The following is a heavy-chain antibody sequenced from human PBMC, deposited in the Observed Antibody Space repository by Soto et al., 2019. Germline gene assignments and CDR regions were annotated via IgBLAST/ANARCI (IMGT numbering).Heavy chain of an antibody. J-gene: IGHJ4*02. Sequence: ASVKVSCKVSGYTLTELSMHWVRQAPGKGLEWMGGFDPEDGETIYAQKFQGRVTMTEDTSTDTAYMELSSLRSEDTAVYYCATRVFGLAVAGTFDYWGQGTLVTVSS. CDR3: ATRVFGLAVAGTFDY. D-gene: IGHD6-19*01. CDR2: FDPEDGET. V-gene: IGHV1-24*01. CDR1: GYTLTELS.